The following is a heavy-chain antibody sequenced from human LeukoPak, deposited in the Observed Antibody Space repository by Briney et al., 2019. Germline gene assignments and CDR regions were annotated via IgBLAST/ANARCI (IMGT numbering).Heavy chain of an antibody. D-gene: IGHD1-14*01. Sequence: SETLTLTCTVSGGSISSYYWSWIRQPPGKGLEWIGYIYYSGSTNYNPSLKSRVTISVDTSKNQFSLKLSSVTAADTAVYYCARTDQTTFFDYWGQGTLVTVSS. V-gene: IGHV4-59*08. J-gene: IGHJ4*02. CDR1: GGSISSYY. CDR2: IYYSGST. CDR3: ARTDQTTFFDY.